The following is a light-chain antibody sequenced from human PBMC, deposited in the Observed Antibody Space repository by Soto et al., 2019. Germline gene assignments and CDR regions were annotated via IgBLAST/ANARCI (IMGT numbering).Light chain of an antibody. CDR3: QQYGSSRST. J-gene: IGKJ2*02. CDR1: QSVTSSY. CDR2: SAS. Sequence: EKVLTQSPGTLSLYPGERATLSCRASQSVTSSYLAWYQQKPGQAPRLLIYSASSRATGVPDRFSGSGSATDFTLTISRVEPEDFAVYYCQQYGSSRSTFGQGTKVDIK. V-gene: IGKV3-20*01.